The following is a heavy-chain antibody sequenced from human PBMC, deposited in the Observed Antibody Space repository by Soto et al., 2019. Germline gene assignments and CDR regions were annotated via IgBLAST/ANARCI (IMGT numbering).Heavy chain of an antibody. CDR2: IDPSDSYT. D-gene: IGHD1-26*01. CDR1: GYSFTSYW. Sequence: GESLKISCKGSGYSFTSYWISWVRQMPGKGLEWMGRIDPSDSYTNYSPSFQGHVTISADKSISTAYLQWSSLKASDTAMYYCARHGWWELIRMPAAFDIWGQGAMVTVSS. CDR3: ARHGWWELIRMPAAFDI. J-gene: IGHJ3*02. V-gene: IGHV5-10-1*01.